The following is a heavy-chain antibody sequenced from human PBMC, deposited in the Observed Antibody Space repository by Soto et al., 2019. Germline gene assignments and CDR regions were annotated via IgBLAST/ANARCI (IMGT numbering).Heavy chain of an antibody. Sequence: ASVKVSCKASGYTFTGYYVHWVRQAPGQGLEWMGWINPNSGGTNYAQKFQGRVTMTRDTSISTAYMELSRLRSDDTAVYYCAREGYSSPYNWFAPWGQGTLVTVSS. CDR2: INPNSGGT. CDR1: GYTFTGYY. J-gene: IGHJ5*02. V-gene: IGHV1-2*02. D-gene: IGHD6-13*01. CDR3: AREGYSSPYNWFAP.